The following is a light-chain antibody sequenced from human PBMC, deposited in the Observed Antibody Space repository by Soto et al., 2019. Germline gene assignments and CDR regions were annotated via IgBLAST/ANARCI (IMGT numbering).Light chain of an antibody. CDR2: DVD. Sequence: QSALTQPTSVSGSPGQSITISCTGVSSDIGGYNHVSWYQQHPGNVPRLIIYDVDNRPLGISNRFSGSQSGNTASLSISGLQAEDEADYYCCAYTSRTTLSWVFGGGTMLTVL. J-gene: IGLJ3*02. V-gene: IGLV2-14*03. CDR3: CAYTSRTTLSWV. CDR1: SSDIGGYNH.